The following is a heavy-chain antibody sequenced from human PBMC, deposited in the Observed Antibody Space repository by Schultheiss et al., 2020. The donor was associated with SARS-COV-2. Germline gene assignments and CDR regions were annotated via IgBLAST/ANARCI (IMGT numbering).Heavy chain of an antibody. CDR2: INPNSGGT. V-gene: IGHV1-2*02. CDR1: GYTFTSYD. J-gene: IGHJ4*02. D-gene: IGHD3-22*01. Sequence: GESLKISCKASGYTFTSYDINWVRQATGQGLEWMGWINPNSGGTNYAQKFQGRVTMTRDTSISTAYMELSRLRSDDTAVYYCARDRRYYYDSSGYIDYWGQGTLVTVSS. CDR3: ARDRRYYYDSSGYIDY.